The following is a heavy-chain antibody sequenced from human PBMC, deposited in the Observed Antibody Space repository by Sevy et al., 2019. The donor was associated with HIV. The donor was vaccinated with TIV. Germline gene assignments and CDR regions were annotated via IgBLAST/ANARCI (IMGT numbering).Heavy chain of an antibody. D-gene: IGHD3-9*01. CDR2: IKQDGNEE. J-gene: IGHJ4*02. CDR3: ARDTPYRSVWFYLDH. CDR1: GFTFSNYW. Sequence: GGSLRLSCVASGFTFSNYWMSWVRQAPGKGLEWVANIKQDGNEEHYLDSVKGRFTISRDKAKNSVYLQLNSLRAEVTAVYYCARDTPYRSVWFYLDHWGQGTQVTVSS. V-gene: IGHV3-7*01.